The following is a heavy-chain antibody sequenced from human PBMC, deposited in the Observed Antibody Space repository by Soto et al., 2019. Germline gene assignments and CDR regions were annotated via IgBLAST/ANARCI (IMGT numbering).Heavy chain of an antibody. CDR2: INHSGST. D-gene: IGHD6-13*01. V-gene: IGHV4-34*01. CDR3: ARGPGGVAAGWYFDL. Sequence: QVQLQQWGAGLLKPSETLSLTCAVYGGSFSGYYWSWIRQPPGKGLEWIGEINHSGSTNYNPSLKGRVTISVDTSKNQFSLKLSAVTAADTAVYYCARGPGGVAAGWYFDLWGRGTLVTVSS. J-gene: IGHJ2*01. CDR1: GGSFSGYY.